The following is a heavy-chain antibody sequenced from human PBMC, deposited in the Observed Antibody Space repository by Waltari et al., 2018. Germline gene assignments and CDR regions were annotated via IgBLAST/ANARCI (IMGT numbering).Heavy chain of an antibody. CDR3: ARGRRYSGSYGSDY. D-gene: IGHD1-26*01. CDR1: GYTFTSYD. Sequence: QVQLVQSGAEVKKPGASVKVSCKASGYTFTSYDINWVRQATGQGLEWMGWMNPNSGNTGYAQKFQGRVTMTRNTAISTAYMELCSLRSEETAVYYCARGRRYSGSYGSDYWGQGTLVTVSS. J-gene: IGHJ4*02. V-gene: IGHV1-8*01. CDR2: MNPNSGNT.